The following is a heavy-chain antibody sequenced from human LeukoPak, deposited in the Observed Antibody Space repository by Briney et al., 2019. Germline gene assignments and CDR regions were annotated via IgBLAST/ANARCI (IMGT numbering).Heavy chain of an antibody. CDR1: GGSISPYY. J-gene: IGHJ3*02. CDR3: ARDSSARAFDI. CDR2: IYNSETT. V-gene: IGHV4-4*07. Sequence: ASETLSLTCTVSGGSISPYYWSWIRQPAGKGLQWIGRIYNSETTNYNPSLKSRLTMSVDTSKNQFSLKLSSVTAADTALYYCARDSSARAFDIWGQGTMVTVSS. D-gene: IGHD6-19*01.